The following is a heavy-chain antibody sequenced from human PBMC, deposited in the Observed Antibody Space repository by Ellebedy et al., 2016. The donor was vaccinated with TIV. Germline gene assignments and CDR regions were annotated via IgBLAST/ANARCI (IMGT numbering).Heavy chain of an antibody. V-gene: IGHV3-7*02. CDR3: ALLVSIGYYSFYNYDVGA. CDR1: GFTFSGQW. J-gene: IGHJ6*02. Sequence: PGGSLRLSCEGSGFTFSGQWMSWVRQTPGKGLEWVAAIKPDGSDKYYVDSVRGRFTISRDNAKNSLFLQLNSLGAEDTAVYYCALLVSIGYYSFYNYDVGAWGQGTTVTVSS. CDR2: IKPDGSDK. D-gene: IGHD3-22*01.